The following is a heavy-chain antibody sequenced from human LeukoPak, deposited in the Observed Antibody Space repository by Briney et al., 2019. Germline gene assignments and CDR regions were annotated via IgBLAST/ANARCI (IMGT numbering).Heavy chain of an antibody. J-gene: IGHJ6*02. CDR2: INSDGSST. V-gene: IGHV3-74*01. Sequence: GGSLRLSCAASGFTFSSYDMHWVRQAPGKGLVWVSRINSDGSSTSYADSVKGRFTISRDNAKNTLYLQMNSLRAEDTAVYYCEMTAPYYYGMDVWGQGTTVTVSS. CDR3: EMTAPYYYGMDV. D-gene: IGHD5-18*01. CDR1: GFTFSSYD.